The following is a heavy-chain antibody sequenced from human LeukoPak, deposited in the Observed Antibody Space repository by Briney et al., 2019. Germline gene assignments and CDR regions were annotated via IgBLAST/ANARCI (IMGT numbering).Heavy chain of an antibody. D-gene: IGHD3-10*01. CDR1: GYTFTSYY. V-gene: IGHV1-46*01. Sequence: ASVKVSCKASGYTFTSYYIHWVRQAPGQGLEWMGVINPSGGSTNYARKFQGRVTMTGGTSTSTVYMELSSLRSEDTVVYFCARSKHLSGSYDFWGQGALVTVSS. CDR3: ARSKHLSGSYDF. J-gene: IGHJ4*02. CDR2: INPSGGST.